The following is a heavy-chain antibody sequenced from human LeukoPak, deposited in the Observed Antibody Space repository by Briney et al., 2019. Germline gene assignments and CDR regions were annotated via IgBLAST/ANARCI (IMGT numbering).Heavy chain of an antibody. Sequence: GGSLRLSCAASGFTFSTYGMNWVRQAPGKVLEWISYISGSSSAIYYADSVKGRFTISRDNAKNSLYLQMNSLRAEDTAVYYCATYSDYDRIFDYWGQGTLVTVSS. CDR1: GFTFSTYG. D-gene: IGHD5-12*01. J-gene: IGHJ4*02. CDR3: ATYSDYDRIFDY. CDR2: ISGSSSAI. V-gene: IGHV3-48*01.